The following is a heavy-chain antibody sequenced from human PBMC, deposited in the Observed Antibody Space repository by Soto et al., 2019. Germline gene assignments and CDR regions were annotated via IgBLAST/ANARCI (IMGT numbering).Heavy chain of an antibody. CDR2: IYYSGST. CDR1: GGSIGSYY. Sequence: SETLSLTCTVSGGSIGSYYWRWIRQPPGRGLEWIGYIYYSGSTNYNPSLKSRVTISVDTSKNQFSLKLSSVTAADTAVYYCAIHIYCDTSGHRNFDHWGQGTLVTVSS. CDR3: AIHIYCDTSGHRNFDH. V-gene: IGHV4-59*08. J-gene: IGHJ4*02. D-gene: IGHD3-22*01.